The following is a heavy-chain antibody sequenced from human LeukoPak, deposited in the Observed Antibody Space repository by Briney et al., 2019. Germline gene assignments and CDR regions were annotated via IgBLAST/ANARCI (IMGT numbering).Heavy chain of an antibody. V-gene: IGHV3-7*01. J-gene: IGHJ5*01. D-gene: IGHD3-10*01. CDR3: ARGSVVDESGSYYRWFDL. Sequence: GGSLSLSCVASGFTFSDHSMMWVRQAPGKGLEWVANIKQDGSEKNYVDSVRGRFTVSRDNRENSLYLHLNSLGVEDTAVYYCARGSVVDESGSYYRWFDLWGQGSLVTVS. CDR2: IKQDGSEK. CDR1: GFTFSDHS.